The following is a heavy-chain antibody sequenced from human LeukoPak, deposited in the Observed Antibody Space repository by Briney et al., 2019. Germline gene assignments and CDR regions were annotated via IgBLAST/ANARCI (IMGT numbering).Heavy chain of an antibody. D-gene: IGHD4-23*01. CDR2: INSNTGDT. V-gene: IGHV1-2*02. J-gene: IGHJ4*02. CDR1: GYPFTGYY. Sequence: GASVKVSCKTSGYPFTGYYIHWVRQAPGQRLEWMGWINSNTGDTRYAQNFQGRVTMTRDTSTTTVYMELSSLTSDDTAVYYCARDRYYGGNSYGYWGQGTLVTVPS. CDR3: ARDRYYGGNSYGY.